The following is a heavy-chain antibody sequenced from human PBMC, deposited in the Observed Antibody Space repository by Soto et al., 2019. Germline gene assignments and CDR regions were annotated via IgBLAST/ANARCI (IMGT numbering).Heavy chain of an antibody. J-gene: IGHJ4*02. V-gene: IGHV3-33*01. CDR2: IWYDGSKT. CDR1: GFTFSGNG. CDR3: ARFFGSDSSGYFEY. D-gene: IGHD3-22*01. Sequence: PGGSLRLSCAASGFTFSGNGMHWVRQAPGKGLEWVAPIWYDGSKTYYIDPVKGRFTISRDNSKNTLYLQMDSLRDEDTAVYFCARFFGSDSSGYFEYWGQGTPVTVSS.